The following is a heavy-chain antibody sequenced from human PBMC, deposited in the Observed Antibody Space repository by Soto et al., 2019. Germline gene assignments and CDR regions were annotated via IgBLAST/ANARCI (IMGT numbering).Heavy chain of an antibody. Sequence: GGSLRLSCAASGFTFSSYGMHWVRQAPGKGLEWVAVISYDGSNKYYADSVKGRFTISRDNSKNTLYLQMNSLRAEDTAVYYGAKDASRAGFWSGYGMDVWGQGTTVTVSS. V-gene: IGHV3-30*18. CDR3: AKDASRAGFWSGYGMDV. J-gene: IGHJ6*02. CDR1: GFTFSSYG. D-gene: IGHD3-3*01. CDR2: ISYDGSNK.